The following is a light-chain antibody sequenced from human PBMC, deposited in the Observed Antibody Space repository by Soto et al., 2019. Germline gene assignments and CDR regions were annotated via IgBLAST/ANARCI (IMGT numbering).Light chain of an antibody. CDR2: DAS. CDR1: LYITTS. Sequence: VVLTQSPGTLSLSPGERATLSCRASLYITTSLTLYQQKPGQPPSLLIYDASKRAAVVPARFRGGGSGTDFTLTICSLEPGDFAVYYCQHRDIWPPTFGGGTKVEIK. CDR3: QHRDIWPPT. V-gene: IGKV3-11*01. J-gene: IGKJ4*01.